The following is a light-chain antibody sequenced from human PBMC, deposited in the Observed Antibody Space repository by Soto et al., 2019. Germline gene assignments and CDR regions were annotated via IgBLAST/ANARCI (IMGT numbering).Light chain of an antibody. CDR2: VAS. V-gene: IGKV3-20*01. Sequence: EIVLTQSPGTLSLSLGERATLSCRASQSVPNNFLAWYQQKPGQAPRLLIYVASSRATGIPDRFSGSGSGTDFNLTISRLEPEDYAVYHCQQYGRTPGTFGQGTKVEI. CDR1: QSVPNNF. J-gene: IGKJ1*01. CDR3: QQYGRTPGT.